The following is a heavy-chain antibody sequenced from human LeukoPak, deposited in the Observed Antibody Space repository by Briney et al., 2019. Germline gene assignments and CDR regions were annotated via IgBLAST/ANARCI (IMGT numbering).Heavy chain of an antibody. J-gene: IGHJ4*02. CDR3: ARDLTGPQGY. V-gene: IGHV4-39*07. Sequence: ASETLSLTCTVSGGSISSSSYYWGWIRQPPGKGLEWIGSIYYSGSTYYNPSLKSRVTISVDTSKNQFSLKLSSVTAADTAVYYCARDLTGPQGYWGQGTLVTVSS. D-gene: IGHD4/OR15-4a*01. CDR2: IYYSGST. CDR1: GGSISSSSYY.